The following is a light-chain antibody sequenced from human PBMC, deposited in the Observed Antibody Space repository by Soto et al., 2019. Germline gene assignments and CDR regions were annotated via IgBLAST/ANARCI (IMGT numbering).Light chain of an antibody. CDR1: QGISSW. CDR3: QQANSFPHT. Sequence: DIQMTQSPSSVSSSVGDRVTITCRASQGISSWLAWYQQKPGKAPKLLIYAASRLQSAVPSMFSGSGCGTDFTLTSSSLQAEDFESYYCQQANSFPHTFGQGTRLEIK. CDR2: AAS. J-gene: IGKJ5*01. V-gene: IGKV1-12*01.